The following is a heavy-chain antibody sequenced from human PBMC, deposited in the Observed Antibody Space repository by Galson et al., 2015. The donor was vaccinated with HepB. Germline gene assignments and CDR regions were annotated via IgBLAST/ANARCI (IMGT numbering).Heavy chain of an antibody. V-gene: IGHV1-3*01. J-gene: IGHJ4*02. D-gene: IGHD4-17*01. CDR2: INAGNGNT. CDR3: ARTKYGDYYYFDY. CDR1: GSTFTSYA. Sequence: SVKVSCKASGSTFTSYAMHWVRQAPGQRLEWMGWINAGNGNTKYSQKFQGRVTITRDTSASTAYMELSSLRSEDTAVYYCARTKYGDYYYFDYWGQGTLVTVSS.